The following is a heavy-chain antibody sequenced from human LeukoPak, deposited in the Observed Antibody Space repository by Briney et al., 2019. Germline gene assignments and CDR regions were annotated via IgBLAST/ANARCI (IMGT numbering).Heavy chain of an antibody. D-gene: IGHD3/OR15-3a*01. Sequence: GGSVTLLCTVSGYTLSSRNMTWVRQAPGKGLEWVSVIYSGGSTYYADSVKGRFTISRDNSNNTLYLQMNSLRAEDTAVYYCASGLPPGMIGYWGQGTLVTVSS. J-gene: IGHJ4*02. V-gene: IGHV3-53*01. CDR3: ASGLPPGMIGY. CDR2: IYSGGST. CDR1: GYTLSSRN.